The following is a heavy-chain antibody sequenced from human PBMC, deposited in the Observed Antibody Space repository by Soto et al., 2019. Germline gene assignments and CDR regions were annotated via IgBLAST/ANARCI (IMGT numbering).Heavy chain of an antibody. V-gene: IGHV4-34*01. Sequence: SETLSLTCAVYGGSFSGYYWSWIRQPPGKGLEWIGEINHSGSTNYNPSLKSRVTISVDTSKNQFSLKLSSVTAADTAVYYCAFIIRYSGYDWAPVDYWGQGTLVTVSS. CDR2: INHSGST. CDR3: AFIIRYSGYDWAPVDY. CDR1: GGSFSGYY. D-gene: IGHD5-12*01. J-gene: IGHJ4*02.